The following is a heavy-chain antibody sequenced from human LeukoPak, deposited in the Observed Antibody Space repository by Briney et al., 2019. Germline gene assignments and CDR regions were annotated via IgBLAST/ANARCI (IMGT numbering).Heavy chain of an antibody. Sequence: QAGGSLRLSCVASGFTFSAYVFHWARLVPGKGLEYVSAMGSDGFSTYYANSVKGRLTISRDSSKNTLYLQMDSLRPEDTAVYFCARAHYFDSSGLDYWGQGTLVTVSS. CDR3: ARAHYFDSSGLDY. CDR2: MGSDGFST. V-gene: IGHV3-64*01. J-gene: IGHJ4*02. D-gene: IGHD3-22*01. CDR1: GFTFSAYV.